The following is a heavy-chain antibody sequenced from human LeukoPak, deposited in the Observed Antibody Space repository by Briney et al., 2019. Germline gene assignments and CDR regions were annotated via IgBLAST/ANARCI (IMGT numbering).Heavy chain of an antibody. CDR2: LNSDGTTI. Sequence: GGSLRPSCAASGFTFSSYSMHWVRQAPGMGLVWVSRLNSDGTTINYADSVKGRFTISRDNAKNTVYLQMSGLRDDDTALYFCVRGAGGPRNYVLDYWGQGALVSVSS. J-gene: IGHJ4*02. V-gene: IGHV3-74*01. CDR3: VRGAGGPRNYVLDY. CDR1: GFTFSSYS. D-gene: IGHD3-10*02.